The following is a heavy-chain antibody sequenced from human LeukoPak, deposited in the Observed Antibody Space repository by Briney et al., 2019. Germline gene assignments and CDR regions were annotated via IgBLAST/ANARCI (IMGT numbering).Heavy chain of an antibody. CDR1: GFTFSSYW. D-gene: IGHD3-22*01. Sequence: TGGSLRLSCAASGFTFSSYWMHWVRQAPGKGPVWVSRINSDGSSTSYADSVKGRFTISRDNAKNTLYLQMNSLRAEDTAVYYCAREGSPYDSSGYATWGQGTLVTVSS. V-gene: IGHV3-74*01. CDR2: INSDGSST. CDR3: AREGSPYDSSGYAT. J-gene: IGHJ5*02.